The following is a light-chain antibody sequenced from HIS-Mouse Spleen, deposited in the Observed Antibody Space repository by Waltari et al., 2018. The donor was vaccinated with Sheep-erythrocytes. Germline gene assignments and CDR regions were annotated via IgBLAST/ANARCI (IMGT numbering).Light chain of an antibody. CDR3: MQALQTPRT. Sequence: DIVMTQSPLSLPVTPGEPASISCRSSQSLLHSNGYNYLDLYLQKPGQSPQLLIYLGSNRASGVPDRFSGSGSGTDFTLKISRVEAEDVWVYYCMQALQTPRTFGQGTKVEIK. CDR1: QSLLHSNGYNY. J-gene: IGKJ1*01. V-gene: IGKV2-28*01. CDR2: LGS.